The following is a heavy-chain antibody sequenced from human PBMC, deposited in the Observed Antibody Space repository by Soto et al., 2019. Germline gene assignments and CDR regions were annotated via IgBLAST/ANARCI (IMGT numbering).Heavy chain of an antibody. J-gene: IGHJ6*02. D-gene: IGHD5-12*01. CDR3: ARDYYRFNSGYGFSMDV. CDR2: ISSDGSNK. Sequence: QVQLVESGGGVVQPARSLRLSCAASGFTFSSYAMHWVRQAPGKWLEWVAVISSDGSNKYYADSVKGRFPISRDNSKNTLYLHMNSLRAEDTAVYYCARDYYRFNSGYGFSMDVWGQGTTVTGSS. V-gene: IGHV3-30-3*01. CDR1: GFTFSSYA.